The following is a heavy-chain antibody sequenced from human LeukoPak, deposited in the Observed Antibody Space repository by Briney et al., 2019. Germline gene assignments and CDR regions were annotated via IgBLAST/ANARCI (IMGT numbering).Heavy chain of an antibody. CDR3: ARGKVTRDWYFDL. CDR1: GGSISSYY. J-gene: IGHJ2*01. Sequence: PSETLSLTCTVSGGSISSYYWSWIRLPPGKGLEWIGEINHSGNTNYNPSLKSRVTISIDTSKNQFSLKLSSVTAADTAVYYCARGKVTRDWYFDLWGRGTLVTVSS. CDR2: INHSGNT. V-gene: IGHV4-34*01. D-gene: IGHD4-17*01.